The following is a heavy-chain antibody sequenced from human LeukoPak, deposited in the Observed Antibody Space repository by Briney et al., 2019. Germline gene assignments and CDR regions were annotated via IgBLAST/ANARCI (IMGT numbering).Heavy chain of an antibody. Sequence: SETLSLTCTVSGDSVNNTNWWTWVRQSPGKGLEWIGEIFHSGSSNYNPSLKSRVTISLDTSKNHFSLKLRSVTAADTAVYYCARGVYGDYKFDYWGQGTLVTVSS. CDR3: ARGVYGDYKFDY. D-gene: IGHD4-17*01. CDR2: IFHSGSS. CDR1: GDSVNNTNW. J-gene: IGHJ4*02. V-gene: IGHV4-4*02.